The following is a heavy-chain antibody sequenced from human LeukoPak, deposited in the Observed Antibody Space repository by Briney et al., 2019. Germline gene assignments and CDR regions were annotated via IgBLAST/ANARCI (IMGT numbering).Heavy chain of an antibody. CDR3: ARESPFYDGSMSNALRY. D-gene: IGHD3-10*01. CDR2: TYYRSKWYN. V-gene: IGHV6-1*01. Sequence: SQTLSLTCAISGDSVSSNSAAWNWIRQSPSRGLEWLGRTYYRSKWYNDYAVSVKSRITINPDTSKNQFSLQLNSVTPEDTAGYYCARESPFYDGSMSNALRYWGQGTLVTVSS. J-gene: IGHJ4*02. CDR1: GDSVSSNSAA.